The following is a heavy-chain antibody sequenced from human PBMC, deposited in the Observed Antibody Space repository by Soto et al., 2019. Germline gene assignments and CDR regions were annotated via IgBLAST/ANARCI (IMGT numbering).Heavy chain of an antibody. Sequence: QVQLEQSGPEVKRPGTSVKVSCKASGGAFGRYSVSWVRQAPGQGLEWIGGVIPVFNTSNYSLKFQGRVAISADASTSTVFMELRSLRYEDKALYYCARGDEMTAVTIFEYWGQGTLVTVSS. J-gene: IGHJ4*02. CDR1: GGAFGRYS. V-gene: IGHV1-69*01. CDR2: VIPVFNTS. D-gene: IGHD4-17*01. CDR3: ARGDEMTAVTIFEY.